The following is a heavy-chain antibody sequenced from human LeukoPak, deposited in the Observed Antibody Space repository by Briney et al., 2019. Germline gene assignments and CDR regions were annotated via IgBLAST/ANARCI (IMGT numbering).Heavy chain of an antibody. V-gene: IGHV3-7*03. CDR3: ARVPVRGLAYYDFWSGYYNYYYGMDV. CDR1: GFTFSSYS. CDR2: IKQDGSEK. Sequence: PGGSLRLSCAASGFTFSSYSMNWVRQAPGKGLEWVANIKQDGSEKYYVDSVKGRFTISRDNAKNSLYLQMNSLRAEDTAVYYCARVPVRGLAYYDFWSGYYNYYYGMDVWGQGTTVTVSS. D-gene: IGHD3-3*01. J-gene: IGHJ6*02.